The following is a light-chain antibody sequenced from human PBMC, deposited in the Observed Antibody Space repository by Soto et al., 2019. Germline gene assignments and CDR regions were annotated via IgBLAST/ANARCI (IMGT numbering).Light chain of an antibody. Sequence: QSVLTQPASVSGSPGQSITISCTGTSSDIGGYKYVSWYQQHPGKAPKLMIYEVYNRPSGVSDRFTGSKTGNTASLTISGLQTEDEADYFCSSYTSSSTLVFGGGTQLTVL. CDR3: SSYTSSSTLV. CDR1: SSDIGGYKY. V-gene: IGLV2-14*01. CDR2: EVY. J-gene: IGLJ2*01.